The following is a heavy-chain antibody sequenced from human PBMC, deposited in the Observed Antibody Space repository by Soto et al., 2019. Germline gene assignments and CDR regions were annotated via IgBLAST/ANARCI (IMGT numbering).Heavy chain of an antibody. D-gene: IGHD3-3*01. CDR3: ARKSSHYDFWSGYPALYYFDY. J-gene: IGHJ4*02. CDR1: GGSISSSSYY. Sequence: SETLSLTCTVSGGSISSSSYYWGWIRQPPGKGLEWIGSIYYSGSTYYNPSLKSRVTISVDTSKNQFSLKLSSVTAADTAVYYCARKSSHYDFWSGYPALYYFDYWGQGTLVTVSS. CDR2: IYYSGST. V-gene: IGHV4-39*01.